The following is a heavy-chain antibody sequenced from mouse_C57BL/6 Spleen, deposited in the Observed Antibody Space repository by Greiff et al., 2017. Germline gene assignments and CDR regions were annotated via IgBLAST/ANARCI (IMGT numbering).Heavy chain of an antibody. CDR3: ARGYGSSKGDFDY. Sequence: QVQLKESGAELVKPGASVKISCKASGYAFSSYWMNWVKQRPGKGLEWIGQIYPGDGDTNYNGKFKGKATLTADKSSSTAYMQLSSLTSEDSAVYFCARGYGSSKGDFDYWGQGTTLTVSS. V-gene: IGHV1-80*01. J-gene: IGHJ2*01. CDR2: IYPGDGDT. CDR1: GYAFSSYW. D-gene: IGHD1-1*01.